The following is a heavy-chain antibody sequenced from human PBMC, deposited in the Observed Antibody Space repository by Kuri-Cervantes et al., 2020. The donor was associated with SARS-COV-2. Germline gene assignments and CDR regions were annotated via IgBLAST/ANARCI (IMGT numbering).Heavy chain of an antibody. CDR3: ARTGAGDGYYYMDV. Sequence: ASVKVSCKASGYTFTGYYMHWVRQAPGQGLEWMGWINPNSGGTNYAQKFQGRVTMTRDTSISTAYMELSRLRSDDTAVYYCARTGAGDGYYYMDVWGKGTMVTVSS. CDR2: INPNSGGT. D-gene: IGHD3-10*01. CDR1: GYTFTGYY. J-gene: IGHJ6*03. V-gene: IGHV1-2*02.